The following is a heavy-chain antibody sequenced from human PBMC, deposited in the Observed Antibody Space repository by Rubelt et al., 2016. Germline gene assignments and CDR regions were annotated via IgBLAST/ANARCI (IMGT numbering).Heavy chain of an antibody. V-gene: IGHV4-31*09. J-gene: IGHJ4*02. CDR1: GGSISSGGYY. CDR3: ATSAAGYSYGYYFDY. CDR2: IYYKWSP. D-gene: IGHD5-18*01. Sequence: QVQLQESGPGLVKPSQTLSLTCTFSGGSISSGGYYWSWIRQHPGKGLEWIGYIYYKWSPNYNPSLKGRVTISVDKSKNPFSLNRTSATAADTAVYYCATSAAGYSYGYYFDYWGQGTLVTVSS.